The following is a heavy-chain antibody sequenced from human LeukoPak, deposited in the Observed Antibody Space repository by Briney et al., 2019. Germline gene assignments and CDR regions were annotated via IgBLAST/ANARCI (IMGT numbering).Heavy chain of an antibody. Sequence: ASVKVSCKASGYTFTSYGISWVRQAPGQGLEWMGWISAYNGNTNYAQKLQGRVTMTTDTSTSTAYMELRSLRSDDTAVYYCASSSHLWFGKLLWANYWGQGTLVTVSS. CDR2: ISAYNGNT. V-gene: IGHV1-18*01. CDR1: GYTFTSYG. CDR3: ASSSHLWFGKLLWANY. D-gene: IGHD3-10*01. J-gene: IGHJ4*02.